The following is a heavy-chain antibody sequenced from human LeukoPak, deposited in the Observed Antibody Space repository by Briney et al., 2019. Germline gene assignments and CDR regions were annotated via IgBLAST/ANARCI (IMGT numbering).Heavy chain of an antibody. CDR3: ARGRAGYVKRRRENAFDI. Sequence: PSETLSLTCAVYGGSFSGYHWSWIRQPPGKGLEWIGEINHSGSTNYNPSLKSRVTISVDTSKNQFSLKLSSVTAADTAVYYCARGRAGYVKRRRENAFDIWGQGTMVTVSS. CDR2: INHSGST. V-gene: IGHV4-34*01. CDR1: GGSFSGYH. J-gene: IGHJ3*02. D-gene: IGHD3-16*01.